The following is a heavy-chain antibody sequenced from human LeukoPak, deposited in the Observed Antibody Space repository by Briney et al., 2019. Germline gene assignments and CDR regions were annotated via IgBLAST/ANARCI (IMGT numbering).Heavy chain of an antibody. CDR3: ATTSSKRAIRYGAFDI. V-gene: IGHV4-59*01. CDR2: IYYSGST. J-gene: IGHJ3*02. CDR1: GGSISSYY. Sequence: PSETLSLTCTVSGGSISSYYWSWIRQPPGKGLEWIGYIYYSGSTNYNPSLKSRVTISVDTSKNQFSLRLSSVTAADTAVYYCATTSSKRAIRYGAFDIWGQGTMVTVSS. D-gene: IGHD2/OR15-2a*01.